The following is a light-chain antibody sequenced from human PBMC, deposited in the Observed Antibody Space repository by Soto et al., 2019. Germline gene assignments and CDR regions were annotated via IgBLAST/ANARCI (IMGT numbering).Light chain of an antibody. V-gene: IGKV1-9*01. CDR1: QAIRNY. J-gene: IGKJ4*02. Sequence: QLTQSPSSLSASVGDRVTVTCRASQAIRNYLAWYQQKPGKAPKLLICDASTLYSGVPSRFSSMGSGTEFTLTISGLQPEDVAAYYCQQLRSYPSTFGGGTKVEI. CDR2: DAS. CDR3: QQLRSYPST.